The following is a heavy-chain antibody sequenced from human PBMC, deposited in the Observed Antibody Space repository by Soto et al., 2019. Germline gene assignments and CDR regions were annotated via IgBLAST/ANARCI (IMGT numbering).Heavy chain of an antibody. D-gene: IGHD2-15*01. CDR3: ASSDIVVVVAATGTLDY. CDR1: GGTFSSYA. J-gene: IGHJ4*02. CDR2: IIPIFGTA. Sequence: GASVKVSCKASGGTFSSYAISWVRQAPGQGLEWMGGIIPIFGTANYAQKFQGRVTITADESTSTAYMELSSLRSEDTAVYYCASSDIVVVVAATGTLDYWGQGTLVTVS. V-gene: IGHV1-69*13.